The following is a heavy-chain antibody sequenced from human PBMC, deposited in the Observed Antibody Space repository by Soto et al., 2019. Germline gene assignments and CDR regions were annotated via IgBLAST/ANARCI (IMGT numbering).Heavy chain of an antibody. J-gene: IGHJ6*02. CDR3: AKESRSSAVTATRVYGMDV. V-gene: IGHV3-30*18. Sequence: EGSLRLSCIPSGFTFSAYSMHWVRQAPGKGLEWVAAISHDGNNKYYGDSERGRFTSTRDNSNNTPYLQMNTLKNEDTAVYYCAKESRSSAVTATRVYGMDVWRQGSTFTVSS. D-gene: IGHD2-21*02. CDR2: ISHDGNNK. CDR1: GFTFSAYS.